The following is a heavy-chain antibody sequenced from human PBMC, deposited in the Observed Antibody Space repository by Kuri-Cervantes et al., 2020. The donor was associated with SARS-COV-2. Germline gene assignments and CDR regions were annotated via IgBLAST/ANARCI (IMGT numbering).Heavy chain of an antibody. CDR3: ASGVYEEWELPGEDY. D-gene: IGHD1-26*01. V-gene: IGHV3-23*03. CDR1: GFTFSSYA. Sequence: LSLTCAASGFTFSSYAMSWVRQAPGKGLEWVSVIYSGGSSTYYADSVKGRFTISRDNAKNSLYLQMNSLRDEDTAAYYCASGVYEEWELPGEDYWGQGTLVTVSS. CDR2: IYSGGSST. J-gene: IGHJ4*02.